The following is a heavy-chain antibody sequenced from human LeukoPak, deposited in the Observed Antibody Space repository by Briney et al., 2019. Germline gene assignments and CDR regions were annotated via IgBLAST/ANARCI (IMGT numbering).Heavy chain of an antibody. CDR3: AKDREYSGSYRPGPTRYYYGMDV. D-gene: IGHD1-26*01. CDR2: ISGTGGNT. Sequence: PGGSLRLSCAAPGFTFSSYAMSWVRQAPGKGLEWVSGISGTGGNTYYADSVKGRFTISRDNSKNTLYLQMNSLRAEDTAVFYCAKDREYSGSYRPGPTRYYYGMDVWGQGTTVTVS. J-gene: IGHJ6*02. V-gene: IGHV3-23*01. CDR1: GFTFSSYA.